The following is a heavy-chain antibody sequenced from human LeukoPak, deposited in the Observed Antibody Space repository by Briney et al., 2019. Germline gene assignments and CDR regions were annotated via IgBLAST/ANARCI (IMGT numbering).Heavy chain of an antibody. CDR2: IYSGGST. D-gene: IGHD6-13*01. J-gene: IGHJ4*02. CDR3: ARSADSSSWYDYFDY. V-gene: IGHV3-66*01. CDR1: GFTVSSNY. Sequence: GGSLRLSCAASGFTVSSNYMSWVRQAPGKGLEWVSVIYSGGSTYYADSVKGRFTISRDNSKNTLYLQMNSLRAEDTAVYYCARSADSSSWYDYFDYWGQGTLVTVSS.